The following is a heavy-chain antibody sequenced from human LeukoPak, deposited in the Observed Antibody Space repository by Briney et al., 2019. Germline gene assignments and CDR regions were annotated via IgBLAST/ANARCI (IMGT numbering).Heavy chain of an antibody. J-gene: IGHJ6*03. CDR1: GGTFSRYA. Sequence: SVKVSCKASGGTFSRYAMSWVRQAPGQGLEWMGGIIPIFGTASFAQKFQGRVTITADESTGTAYMELSSLRSEDTAVYYCARVGCSSTRCYEGDDYYYYYMDVWGKGTTVTISS. CDR2: IIPIFGTA. V-gene: IGHV1-69*13. D-gene: IGHD2-2*01. CDR3: ARVGCSSTRCYEGDDYYYYYMDV.